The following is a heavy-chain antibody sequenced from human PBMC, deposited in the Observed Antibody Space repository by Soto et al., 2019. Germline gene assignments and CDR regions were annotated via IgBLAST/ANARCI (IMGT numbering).Heavy chain of an antibody. Sequence: GGSLRLSCAASGFTFSSYAMSWVRQAPGKGLEWVSAISGSGGSTYYADSVKGRFTISRDNSKNTLYLQMNSLRAEDTAVYYCAKDQAYYDFWSGYSPMWFGPWGQGTLVTVSS. D-gene: IGHD3-3*01. V-gene: IGHV3-23*01. CDR1: GFTFSSYA. CDR2: ISGSGGST. CDR3: AKDQAYYDFWSGYSPMWFGP. J-gene: IGHJ5*02.